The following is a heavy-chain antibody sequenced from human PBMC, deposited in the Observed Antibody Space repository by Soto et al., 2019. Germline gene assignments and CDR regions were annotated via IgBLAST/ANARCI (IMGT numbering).Heavy chain of an antibody. CDR3: ARARINGGDGYFDS. V-gene: IGHV5-51*01. J-gene: IGHJ4*02. CDR1: GYRFTAYW. CDR2: IYPDDSET. D-gene: IGHD2-8*01. Sequence: EVQLVQSGAEVKNPGESLKISCKGSGYRFTAYWIGWVRQVPGKGLEWMAFIYPDDSETKYSPSFQGQVTISADKSIYTAYLQWSSLKASDTAMYFCARARINGGDGYFDSWGQGTLVTVSS.